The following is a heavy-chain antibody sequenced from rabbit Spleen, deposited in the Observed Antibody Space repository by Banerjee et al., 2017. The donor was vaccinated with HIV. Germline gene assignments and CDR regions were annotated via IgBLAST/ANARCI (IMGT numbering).Heavy chain of an antibody. CDR3: ARDGAGGSYFAL. V-gene: IGHV1S47*01. CDR2: IDPLFGIT. J-gene: IGHJ6*01. D-gene: IGHD8-1*01. Sequence: QEQLVESGGGLVQPGESLTLSCKASGFDFSSYGVSWVRQAPGKGLEWIGYIDPLFGITYYANWVNGRFSISRENAQNTVFLQMTSLTAADTATYFCARDGAGGSYFALWGQGTLVTVS. CDR1: GFDFSSYG.